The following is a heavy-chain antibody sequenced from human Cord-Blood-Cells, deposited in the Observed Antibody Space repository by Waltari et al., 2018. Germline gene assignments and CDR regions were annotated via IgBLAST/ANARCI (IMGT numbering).Heavy chain of an antibody. CDR3: ATAFPGIAAAGTEYFQH. J-gene: IGHJ1*01. CDR1: GGSFSGYY. D-gene: IGHD6-13*01. CDR2: INHSGST. Sequence: QVQLQQWGEGLLKPSETLSLTCAVYGGSFSGYYWSWIRKPPGKGLERIGEINHSGSTNYNPSLKSRVTISVDTSKNQFSLKLSSVTAADTAVYYCATAFPGIAAAGTEYFQHWGQGTLVTVSS. V-gene: IGHV4-34*01.